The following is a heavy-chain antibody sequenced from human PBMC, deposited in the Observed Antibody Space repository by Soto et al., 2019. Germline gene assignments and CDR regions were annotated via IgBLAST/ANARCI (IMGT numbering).Heavy chain of an antibody. CDR2: IYYSGST. CDR3: ARVNLDDILTGPIFYYYYGMEV. CDR1: GGSISSYY. D-gene: IGHD3-9*01. J-gene: IGHJ6*02. V-gene: IGHV4-59*08. Sequence: SETLSLTCTVSGGSISSYYWSWIRQPPGKGLEWIGYIYYSGSTNYNPSLKSRVTISVDTSKNQFSLKLSSVTAADTAVYYCARVNLDDILTGPIFYYYYGMEVWGQGTTVTVSS.